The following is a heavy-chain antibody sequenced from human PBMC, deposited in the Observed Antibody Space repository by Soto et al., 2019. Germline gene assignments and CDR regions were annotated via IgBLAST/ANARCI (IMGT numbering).Heavy chain of an antibody. V-gene: IGHV4-34*01. CDR2: INHSGST. CDR1: GGSFSGYY. Sequence: SETLSLTCAVYGGSFSGYYWSWIRQPPGKGLEWIGEINHSGSTNYNPSLKSRVTISVDTSKNQFSLKLSSVTAADTAVYYCATSRLWFGEFSFYYRAQRTPVTVSS. D-gene: IGHD3-10*01. J-gene: IGHJ4*02. CDR3: ATSRLWFGEFSFYY.